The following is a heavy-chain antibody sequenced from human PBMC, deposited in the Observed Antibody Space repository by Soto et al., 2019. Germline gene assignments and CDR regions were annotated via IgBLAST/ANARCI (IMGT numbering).Heavy chain of an antibody. CDR3: ARERDFWSVPRFDP. J-gene: IGHJ5*02. CDR2: IYYSGST. D-gene: IGHD3-3*01. CDR1: GGSVSSGSYY. Sequence: PSETLSLTCTVSGGSVSSGSYYWSWIRQPPGKGLEWIGYIYYSGSTNYNPSLKSRVTISVDTSKNQFSLKLSSVTAADTAVYYCARERDFWSVPRFDPWGQGTLVTVSS. V-gene: IGHV4-61*01.